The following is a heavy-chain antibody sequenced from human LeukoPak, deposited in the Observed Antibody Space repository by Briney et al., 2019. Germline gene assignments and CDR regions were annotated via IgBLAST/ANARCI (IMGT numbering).Heavy chain of an antibody. Sequence: GGSLRLSCAASGVTLSSYWMSWVRQTPGKGLEWVANIKQDGSEISYVDSVKGRFTISRDNAKNSLYLQMNSLRAEDTAVYYCVGGGGWLLGFWGQGTRVTVSS. CDR1: GVTLSSYW. J-gene: IGHJ4*02. CDR2: IKQDGSEI. D-gene: IGHD6-19*01. CDR3: VGGGGWLLGF. V-gene: IGHV3-7*01.